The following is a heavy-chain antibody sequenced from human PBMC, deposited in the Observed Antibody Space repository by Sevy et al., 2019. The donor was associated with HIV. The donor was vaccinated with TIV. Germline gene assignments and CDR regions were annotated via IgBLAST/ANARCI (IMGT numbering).Heavy chain of an antibody. J-gene: IGHJ4*02. CDR3: AKDERGYSYGLGFDY. CDR1: GFTFSSYA. Sequence: GGYLRLSCAASGFTFSSYAMSWVRQAPGKGLEWVSTISGSGGSTYYADSVKGRFTISRDNSKNTLYLQMNSLRAEDTAVYYCAKDERGYSYGLGFDYWGQGTLVTVSS. V-gene: IGHV3-23*01. CDR2: ISGSGGST. D-gene: IGHD5-18*01.